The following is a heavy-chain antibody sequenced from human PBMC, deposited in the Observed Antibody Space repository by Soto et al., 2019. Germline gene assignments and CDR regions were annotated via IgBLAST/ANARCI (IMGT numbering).Heavy chain of an antibody. CDR1: GGSISSYY. CDR3: ARVLLEAPGWFDP. V-gene: IGHV4-59*01. D-gene: IGHD3-16*01. J-gene: IGHJ5*01. Sequence: SETLSLTCTVSGGSISSYYWSWIRQPPGKGLEWIGYIYYSGSTNYNPSLKSRVTISVDTSKNQFSLKLSSVTAADTAVYYCARVLLEAPGWFDPWGQGTVVIV. CDR2: IYYSGST.